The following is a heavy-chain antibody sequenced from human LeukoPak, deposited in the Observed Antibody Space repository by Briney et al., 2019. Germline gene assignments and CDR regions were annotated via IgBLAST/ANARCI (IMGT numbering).Heavy chain of an antibody. CDR2: INQDRSQT. J-gene: IGHJ4*02. CDR1: GIDFSSYW. Sequence: PGGSLRLSCRASGIDFSSYWMTWVRQVPGKGLEWVADINQDRSQTNYLDSVKGRFTISRDNAKNSLFLQMNSLRAEDTALYYCAKEMGGYDSTFDYWGQGTLVTVSS. D-gene: IGHD5-12*01. CDR3: AKEMGGYDSTFDY. V-gene: IGHV3-7*03.